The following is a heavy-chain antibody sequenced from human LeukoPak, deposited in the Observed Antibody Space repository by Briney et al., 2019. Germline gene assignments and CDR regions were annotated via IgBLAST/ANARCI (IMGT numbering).Heavy chain of an antibody. CDR2: ISGNGGST. J-gene: IGHJ4*02. D-gene: IGHD1-26*01. CDR3: AKDSGSYPPHDY. Sequence: GGSLRLSCATSQFNFNKFGMSWVRQAPGKGLEWVSSISGNGGSTQYADSVQGRFTISRDNSKNTLYLQMNSLRAEDTAVYYCAKDSGSYPPHDYWGQGTLVTVSS. CDR1: QFNFNKFG. V-gene: IGHV3-23*01.